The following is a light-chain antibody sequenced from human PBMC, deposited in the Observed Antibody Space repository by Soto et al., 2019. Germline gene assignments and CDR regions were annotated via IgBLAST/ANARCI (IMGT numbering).Light chain of an antibody. CDR1: QSVSSN. V-gene: IGKV3-15*01. CDR3: QQYGGSPRIT. J-gene: IGKJ5*01. CDR2: GAS. Sequence: EKVMTPSPGTLSVSPGERATVACRASQSVSSNLAWYQQKPGQAPRLLIYGASSRATGIPVRFSGSGSGTEFTLTISSLQSEDFAVYYCQQYGGSPRITFGQGTRLEIK.